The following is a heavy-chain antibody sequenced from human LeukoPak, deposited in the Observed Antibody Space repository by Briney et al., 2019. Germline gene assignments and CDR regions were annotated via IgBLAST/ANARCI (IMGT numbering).Heavy chain of an antibody. CDR2: IYYSGST. D-gene: IGHD3-22*01. CDR3: AREGSGYTTNYFDY. J-gene: IGHJ4*02. CDR1: GCSISSYY. V-gene: IGHV4-59*01. Sequence: SETLSLTCTVSGCSISSYYWSWIRQPPGKGLEWIGYIYYSGSTNYNPSLKSRVTISVDTSKNQFSLKLSSVTAADTAVYYCAREGSGYTTNYFDYWGQGTLVTVSS.